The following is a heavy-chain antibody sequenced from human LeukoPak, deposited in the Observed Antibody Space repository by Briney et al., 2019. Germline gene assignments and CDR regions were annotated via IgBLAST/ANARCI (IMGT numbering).Heavy chain of an antibody. CDR1: GFTFSSYA. Sequence: GGSLRLSCAASGFTFSSYAMSWVRQAPGKGLEWVSAISGSGGSTYYADSVKGRFTISRDNSRNTLYLQMNSLRAEDTAVYYCAKDHTVMGVRYYFDYWGQGTLVTVSS. V-gene: IGHV3-23*01. CDR3: AKDHTVMGVRYYFDY. CDR2: ISGSGGST. D-gene: IGHD4-17*01. J-gene: IGHJ4*02.